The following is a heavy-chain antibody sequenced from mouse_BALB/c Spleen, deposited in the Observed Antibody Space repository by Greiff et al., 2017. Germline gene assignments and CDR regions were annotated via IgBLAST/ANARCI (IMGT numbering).Heavy chain of an antibody. V-gene: IGHV1-7*01. J-gene: IGHJ3*01. CDR1: GYTFTSYW. CDR2: INPSTGYT. Sequence: VQLQQSGAELAKPGASVKMSCKASGYTFTSYWMHWVKQRPGQGLEWIGYINPSTGYTEYNQKFKDKATLTADKSSSTAYMQLSSLTSEDSAVYYCASHYRYDWFAYWGQGTLVTVSA. CDR3: ASHYRYDWFAY. D-gene: IGHD2-14*01.